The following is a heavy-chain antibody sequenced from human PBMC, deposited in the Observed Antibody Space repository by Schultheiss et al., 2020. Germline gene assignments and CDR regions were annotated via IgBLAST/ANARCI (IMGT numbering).Heavy chain of an antibody. V-gene: IGHV3-23*01. J-gene: IGHJ4*02. CDR3: ARGVYYDSSGYIREFDY. CDR1: GFTFSSYA. CDR2: ISGSGGST. Sequence: WGSLRLSCAASGFTFSSYAMSWVRQAPGKGLEWVSAISGSGGSTYYADSVKGRFTISRHNSKNTLYLQMNSLRAEDTAVYYCARGVYYDSSGYIREFDYWGQGTLVTVSS. D-gene: IGHD3-22*01.